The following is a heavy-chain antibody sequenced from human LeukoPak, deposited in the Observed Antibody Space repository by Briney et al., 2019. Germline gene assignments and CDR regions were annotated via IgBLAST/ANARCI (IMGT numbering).Heavy chain of an antibody. V-gene: IGHV1-69*04. CDR3: ARDIVVVTASGMDV. CDR2: IIPILGIA. D-gene: IGHD2-21*02. Sequence: SVKVSCKASGGTFSSYAISWVRQAPGQGLEWMGRIIPILGIANYAQKLQGRVTITADKSTSTAYMELSSLRSEDTAVYYCARDIVVVTASGMDVWGQGTTVTVSS. J-gene: IGHJ6*02. CDR1: GGTFSSYA.